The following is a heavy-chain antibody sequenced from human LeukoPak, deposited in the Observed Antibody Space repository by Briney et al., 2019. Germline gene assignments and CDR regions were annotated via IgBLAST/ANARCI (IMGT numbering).Heavy chain of an antibody. V-gene: IGHV4-61*02. D-gene: IGHD3-9*01. J-gene: IGHJ6*03. CDR2: IYSSGST. CDR3: ARDILRYYYMDV. CDR1: GGSISSGSYY. Sequence: PSETLSLTCTVSGGSISSGSYYWSWIRQPAGKGLEWIGRIYSSGSTNYNPSLKSRVTISLDTSKNQFSLKLSSVTAADTAVYYCARDILRYYYMDVWGKGTTVTISS.